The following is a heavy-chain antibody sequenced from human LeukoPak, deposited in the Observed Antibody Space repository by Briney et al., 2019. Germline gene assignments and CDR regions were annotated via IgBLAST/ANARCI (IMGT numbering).Heavy chain of an antibody. CDR2: ISYDGSNK. V-gene: IGHV3-30*04. D-gene: IGHD2-15*01. Sequence: PGGSLRLSCAASGFTFSNYAIHWVRQAPGKGLEWVAFISYDGSNKYFADSVKGRFTISRDNSKNTLYLQMNSLRAEDTAVYYCAKDGSRAWDIGFQQWGQGTLVTVSS. J-gene: IGHJ1*01. CDR3: AKDGSRAWDIGFQQ. CDR1: GFTFSNYA.